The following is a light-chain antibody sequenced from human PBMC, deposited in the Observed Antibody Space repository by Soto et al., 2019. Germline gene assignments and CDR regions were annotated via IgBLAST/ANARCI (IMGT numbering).Light chain of an antibody. V-gene: IGLV1-40*01. J-gene: IGLJ2*01. CDR2: GNS. Sequence: QSALTQPPSVSGAPGQRVTISCTGSSSNIGAGYDVHWYQQLPGTAPKLLIYGNSNRPSGVPDRFSGSKSGTSASLAITGLQAEDEAGYYCQSYDSSLSGSGVFGGGTKVTVL. CDR1: SSNIGAGYD. CDR3: QSYDSSLSGSGV.